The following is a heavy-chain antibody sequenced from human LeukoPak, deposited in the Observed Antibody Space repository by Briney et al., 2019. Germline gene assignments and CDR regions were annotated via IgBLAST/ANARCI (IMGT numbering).Heavy chain of an antibody. D-gene: IGHD4-17*01. CDR2: ISYSGSA. Sequence: SQTLSLTCSVSGGSINNGGHYWSWIRQHPEKGLEWLGHISYSGSAYYNPSLRGRVTISVDTSKNQFSLRLTSVTAADTAVFYCARLPDYGDYVSKYYLDYWGRGTLVTVSS. V-gene: IGHV4-31*03. CDR3: ARLPDYGDYVSKYYLDY. CDR1: GGSINNGGHY. J-gene: IGHJ4*02.